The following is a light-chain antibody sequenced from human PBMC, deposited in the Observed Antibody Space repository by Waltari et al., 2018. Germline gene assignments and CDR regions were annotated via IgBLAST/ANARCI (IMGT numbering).Light chain of an antibody. V-gene: IGKV4-1*01. CDR3: QQYFVTPFT. CDR2: WAS. J-gene: IGKJ3*01. Sequence: DIVMTQPPDSLAVSLGERATTHCRSSQNIMYSSNNKNFLAWYQQKSGQPPRLLMYWASTRESGVPDRFTGSWSGTDFTLTINSLQAEDVAVYYCQQYFVTPFTFGPGTKVEI. CDR1: QNIMYSSNNKNF.